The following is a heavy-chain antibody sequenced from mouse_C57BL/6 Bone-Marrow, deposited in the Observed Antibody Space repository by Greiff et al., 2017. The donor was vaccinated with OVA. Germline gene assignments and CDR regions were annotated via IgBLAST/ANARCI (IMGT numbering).Heavy chain of an antibody. CDR1: GFSFNTYA. J-gene: IGHJ3*01. V-gene: IGHV10-1*01. CDR2: IRSKSNNYAT. D-gene: IGHD2-5*01. CDR3: VRHHSNYAWFAY. Sequence: GGGLVQPKGSLKLSCAASGFSFNTYAMNWVRQAPGKGLEWVARIRSKSNNYATYYADSVKDRFTISRDDSESMLYLQMNNLKTEDTAMYYCVRHHSNYAWFAYWGQGTLVTVSA.